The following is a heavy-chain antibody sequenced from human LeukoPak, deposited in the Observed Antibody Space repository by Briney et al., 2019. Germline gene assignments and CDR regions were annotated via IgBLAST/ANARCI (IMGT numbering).Heavy chain of an antibody. Sequence: SETLSLTCAVYGGSFSGYYWSWIRQPAGKGLEWIGRIYTSGSTNYNPSLKSRVTISVDTSKNQFSLKLSSVTAADTAVYYCARDRVDTANDAFDIWGQGTMVTVSS. CDR3: ARDRVDTANDAFDI. J-gene: IGHJ3*02. CDR2: IYTSGST. D-gene: IGHD5-18*01. V-gene: IGHV4-4*07. CDR1: GGSFSGYY.